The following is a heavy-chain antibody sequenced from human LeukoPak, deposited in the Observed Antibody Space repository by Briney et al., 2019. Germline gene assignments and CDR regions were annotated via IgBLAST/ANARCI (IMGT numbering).Heavy chain of an antibody. J-gene: IGHJ4*02. Sequence: GGSLRLSCAASGFTFSIYAMSWVREAPGKGLEWVSAISGSGGSTYYADSVKGRFTISRDNSKNTLYLQMNSLRAEDTVVYYCAKESGYDSSGYFFDYWGQGTLVTVSS. CDR1: GFTFSIYA. CDR3: AKESGYDSSGYFFDY. CDR2: ISGSGGST. D-gene: IGHD3-22*01. V-gene: IGHV3-23*01.